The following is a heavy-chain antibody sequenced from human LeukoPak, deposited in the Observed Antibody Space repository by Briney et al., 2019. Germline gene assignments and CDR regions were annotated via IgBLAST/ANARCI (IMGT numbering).Heavy chain of an antibody. J-gene: IGHJ5*02. CDR1: GGSITRSSYH. D-gene: IGHD1-20*01. CDR3: ARGPRYNWKGWFDP. CDR2: INHSGST. V-gene: IGHV4-39*07. Sequence: PSETLSLTCTVSGGSITRSSYHWSWIRQPPGKGLEWIGEINHSGSTNYNPSLKSRVTISVDTSKNQFSLKLSSVTAADTAVYYCARGPRYNWKGWFDPWGQGTLVTVSS.